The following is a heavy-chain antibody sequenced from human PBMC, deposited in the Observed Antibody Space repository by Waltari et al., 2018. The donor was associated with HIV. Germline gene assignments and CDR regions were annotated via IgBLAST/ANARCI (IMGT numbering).Heavy chain of an antibody. CDR3: ARGSLLRNWLDP. CDR1: GYTFRDDG. Sequence: QIHLVQSGAEVKTPGASVKVSCKASGYTFRDDGISWVRQAPGQGLEWMGWISGLSEERRNYAQKFQGRVTLSTDTSTTTAYMELRSLRSDDTAIYYCARGSLLRNWLDPWGQGTLVTVSS. D-gene: IGHD3-22*01. CDR2: ISGLSEERR. J-gene: IGHJ5*02. V-gene: IGHV1-18*01.